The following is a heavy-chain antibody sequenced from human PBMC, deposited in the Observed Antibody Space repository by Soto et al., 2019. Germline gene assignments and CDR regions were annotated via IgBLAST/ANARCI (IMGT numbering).Heavy chain of an antibody. CDR2: INAHNGNT. J-gene: IGHJ4*02. D-gene: IGHD3-22*01. CDR3: ARDREYYYYDSSGYNY. V-gene: IGHV1-18*01. CDR1: GYTFTSYV. Sequence: ASVKVSCKASGYTFTSYVITWVRQAPGQGLEWMGWINAHNGNTNYAQKLQGRVTMTTDTSTSTAYMELRNLRSDDTAVYYCARDREYYYYDSSGYNYWGQGTLVTVSS.